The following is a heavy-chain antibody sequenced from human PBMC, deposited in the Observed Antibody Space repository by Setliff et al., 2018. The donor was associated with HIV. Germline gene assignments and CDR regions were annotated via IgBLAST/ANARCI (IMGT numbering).Heavy chain of an antibody. Sequence: SETLSLTCAVSGYSISSGYYWGWIRQPPGRGLEWIGNIYHSGSATYNPSLTGRVGISVDTSKNQFSLKMIAVTAADAAVYYCALLEVPLIVGTPPPIWGQGTLVTVSS. CDR3: ALLEVPLIVGTPPPI. CDR2: IYHSGSA. J-gene: IGHJ4*02. V-gene: IGHV4-38-2*01. D-gene: IGHD1-26*01. CDR1: GYSISSGYY.